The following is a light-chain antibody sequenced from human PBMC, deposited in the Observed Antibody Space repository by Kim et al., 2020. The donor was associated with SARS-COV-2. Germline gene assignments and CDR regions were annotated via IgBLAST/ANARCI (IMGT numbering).Light chain of an antibody. CDR3: NSRDSSSNHVV. CDR1: SLRSYY. CDR2: GKN. V-gene: IGLV3-19*01. Sequence: ALGQTVRITCQGDSLRSYYASWYQQKPGQAPILVIYGKNNRPSGIPDRCSGSKSGNTDSLTITGAQAEDEADYYCNSRDSSSNHVVFGGGTQLTVL. J-gene: IGLJ2*01.